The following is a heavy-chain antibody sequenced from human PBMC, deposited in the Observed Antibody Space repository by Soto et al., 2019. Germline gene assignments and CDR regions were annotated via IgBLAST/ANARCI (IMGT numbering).Heavy chain of an antibody. D-gene: IGHD4-17*01. J-gene: IGHJ4*02. CDR2: IYYSGST. CDR1: GGSISSYY. Sequence: SETLSLTCTVSGGSISSYYWSWIRQPPGKGLEWIGYIYYSGSTNYNPSLKSRVTIPVDTSKNQFSLKLSSVTAAGTAVYYCARFKRHDYGDYYFDYWGQGTLVTVSS. CDR3: ARFKRHDYGDYYFDY. V-gene: IGHV4-59*01.